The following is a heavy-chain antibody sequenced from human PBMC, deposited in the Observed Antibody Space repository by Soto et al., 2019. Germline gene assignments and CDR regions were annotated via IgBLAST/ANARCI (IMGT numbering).Heavy chain of an antibody. V-gene: IGHV1-18*01. CDR2: ISAYNGNT. J-gene: IGHJ5*02. Sequence: ASVKVSCKASGYTFTSYGISWVRQAPGQGLEWMGWISAYNGNTNYAQKLQGRVTMTTDTSTSTAYMELRSLRSDDTAVYYCARHIDYGDYSDWFDPWGQGTLVTVSS. CDR3: ARHIDYGDYSDWFDP. CDR1: GYTFTSYG. D-gene: IGHD4-17*01.